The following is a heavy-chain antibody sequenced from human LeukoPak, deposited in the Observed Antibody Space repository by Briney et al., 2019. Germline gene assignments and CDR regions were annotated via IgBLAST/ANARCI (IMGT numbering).Heavy chain of an antibody. CDR2: IYYSGST. Sequence: SETLSLTCTVSGGSISSSSYYWGWIRQPPGKGLEWIGSIYYSGSTYYNPSLKSRVTISVDTSKNQFSLKLSSVTAADTAVYYCARGVAYYDFWSGYYTPCYFDYWGQGTLVTVSS. D-gene: IGHD3-3*01. CDR3: ARGVAYYDFWSGYYTPCYFDY. CDR1: GGSISSSSYY. V-gene: IGHV4-39*07. J-gene: IGHJ4*02.